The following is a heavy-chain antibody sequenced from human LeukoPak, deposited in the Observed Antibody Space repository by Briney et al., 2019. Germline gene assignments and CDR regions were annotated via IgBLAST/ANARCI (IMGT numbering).Heavy chain of an antibody. CDR1: GYTFTSYG. J-gene: IGHJ4*02. Sequence: ASVKVSCKASGYTFTSYGISWVRQAPGQGLEWMGWISSYNGNTNYAQKLQGRVTMTTDTSTSTAYMELRSLRSDDTAVYYCARDVPIEGATTRGHDYWGQGTLVIVSS. CDR2: ISSYNGNT. CDR3: ARDVPIEGATTRGHDY. V-gene: IGHV1-18*01. D-gene: IGHD1-26*01.